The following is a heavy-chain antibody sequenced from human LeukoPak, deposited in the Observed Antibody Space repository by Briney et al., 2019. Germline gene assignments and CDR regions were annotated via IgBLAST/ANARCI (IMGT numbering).Heavy chain of an antibody. CDR1: GFTFSNYW. V-gene: IGHV4-34*01. CDR2: INHSGST. CDR3: ARREYSSSLQATDAFDI. D-gene: IGHD6-6*01. Sequence: GSLRLSCAASGFTFSNYWMSWVRQAPGKGLEWIGEINHSGSTNYNPSLKSRVTISVDTSKNQFSLKLSSVTAADTAVYYCARREYSSSLQATDAFDIWGQGTMVTVSS. J-gene: IGHJ3*02.